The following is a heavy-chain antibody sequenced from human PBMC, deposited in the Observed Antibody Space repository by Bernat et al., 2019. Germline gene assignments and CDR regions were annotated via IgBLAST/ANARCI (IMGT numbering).Heavy chain of an antibody. Sequence: QVQLVQSGAEVKKPGASVKVSCKASGYTFTSYGISWVRQAPGQGLEWMGWISAYNGNTNYAQKLQGRVTMTTDTSTSTAYMELRSLRSDDTAVYYCARAFYCNSTSCYSYYGMDVWGQGTTVTVSS. CDR2: ISAYNGNT. J-gene: IGHJ6*02. D-gene: IGHD2-2*01. CDR3: ARAFYCNSTSCYSYYGMDV. CDR1: GYTFTSYG. V-gene: IGHV1-18*04.